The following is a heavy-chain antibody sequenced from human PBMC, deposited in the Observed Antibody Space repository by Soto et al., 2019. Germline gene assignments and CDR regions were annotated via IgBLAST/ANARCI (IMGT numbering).Heavy chain of an antibody. CDR2: IFYGGTT. V-gene: IGHV4-59*11. J-gene: IGHJ4*02. Sequence: QVQASGPGLVKPSETLSLTCTGSGGSTRTHYWNWIRQPPGKGLEWIGYIFYGGTTKYNPSLESRASISVDTSKNQLALQLTSVTAADTGMYYCATSPQYRSCWYGGFEVWGPGIRVTVSS. D-gene: IGHD6-13*01. CDR3: ATSPQYRSCWYGGFEV. CDR1: GGSTRTHY.